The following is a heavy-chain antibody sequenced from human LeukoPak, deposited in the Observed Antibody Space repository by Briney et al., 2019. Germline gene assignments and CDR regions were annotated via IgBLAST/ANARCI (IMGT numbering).Heavy chain of an antibody. Sequence: GGSLRLSCAASGFTFNSNAMNWVRQAPGKGLEWVSVISGSGSSTYYADSVKGRFTISRDNSKNTMHLQMNSLRAEDTAVYYCAKGRGYSYGNGYFDYWGQGTLVTVSS. J-gene: IGHJ4*02. CDR1: GFTFNSNA. CDR3: AKGRGYSYGNGYFDY. V-gene: IGHV3-23*01. D-gene: IGHD5-18*01. CDR2: ISGSGSST.